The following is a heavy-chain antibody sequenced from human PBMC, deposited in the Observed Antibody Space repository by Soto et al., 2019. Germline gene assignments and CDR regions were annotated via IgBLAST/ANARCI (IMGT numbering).Heavy chain of an antibody. D-gene: IGHD5-18*01. CDR1: GGTFSSYS. Sequence: QVQLVQSGAEVKKSGSSVKVSCKASGGTFSSYSISWVRQAPGQGLEWMGGITPLFGTANYAQKFQGRVTITADESTSTAYMELSSLRSEDTAVYYCARSRDSYGYLVYYWGQGTLVTVSS. CDR3: ARSRDSYGYLVYY. CDR2: ITPLFGTA. V-gene: IGHV1-69*01. J-gene: IGHJ4*02.